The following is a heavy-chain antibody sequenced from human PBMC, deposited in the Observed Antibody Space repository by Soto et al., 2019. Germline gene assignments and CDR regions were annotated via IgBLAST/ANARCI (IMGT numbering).Heavy chain of an antibody. V-gene: IGHV4-34*01. D-gene: IGHD3-10*01. J-gene: IGHJ4*02. CDR1: GGSFSGYY. CDR2: INHSGST. CDR3: ARVDYGNFDY. Sequence: QVQLQQWGAGLLKPSETLSLTCAVYGGSFSGYYWSWIRQPPGKGLEWIGEINHSGSTNYNPSLKSRVTISVDTSKNQFSLKLSSVTAADTAVYYCARVDYGNFDYWGQGTLVTVSS.